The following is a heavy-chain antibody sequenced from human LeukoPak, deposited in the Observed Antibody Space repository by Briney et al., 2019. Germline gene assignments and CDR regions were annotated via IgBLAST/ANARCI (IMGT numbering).Heavy chain of an antibody. CDR2: ISGSGGRT. Sequence: GGSLRLSCAVSGITLSNYGMSWVRQAPGKGLEWVAGISGSGGRTTYGESVKGRFTISRDNPKNTLYLQMNSLRAEDTAVYFCAKRGVVIRVILVGFHKEAFYFDSWGQGALVTVSS. D-gene: IGHD3-22*01. CDR3: AKRGVVIRVILVGFHKEAFYFDS. CDR1: GITLSNYG. J-gene: IGHJ4*02. V-gene: IGHV3-23*01.